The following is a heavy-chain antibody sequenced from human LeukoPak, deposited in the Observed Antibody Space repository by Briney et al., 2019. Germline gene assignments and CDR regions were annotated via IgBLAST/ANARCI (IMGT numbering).Heavy chain of an antibody. D-gene: IGHD1-26*01. CDR3: AGWGPSSNN. V-gene: IGHV3-7*01. CDR1: GFTFSASW. J-gene: IGHJ4*02. Sequence: GGSLRLSCAASGFTFSASWMNWVRQAPGKGLEWVANISPDGGERRHVDSMKGRFTVSRDNAKNSVYLQMNGLRAEDTAVYYCAGWGPSSNNWGQGTLVSVSS. CDR2: ISPDGGER.